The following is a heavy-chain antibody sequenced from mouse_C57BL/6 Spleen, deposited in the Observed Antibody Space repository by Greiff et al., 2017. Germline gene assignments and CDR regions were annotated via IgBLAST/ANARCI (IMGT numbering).Heavy chain of an antibody. CDR1: GYTFTSYW. V-gene: IGHV1-7*01. D-gene: IGHD2-5*01. J-gene: IGHJ2*01. Sequence: QVQLQQSGAELAKPGASVKLSCKASGYTFTSYWMHWVKQRPGQGLEWIGYINPSSGYTKYNQKFKDKATLTADKSSSTAYMQLSSLTYEDSAVCYCVYSNYVDFDYWGQGTTLTVSS. CDR2: INPSSGYT. CDR3: VYSNYVDFDY.